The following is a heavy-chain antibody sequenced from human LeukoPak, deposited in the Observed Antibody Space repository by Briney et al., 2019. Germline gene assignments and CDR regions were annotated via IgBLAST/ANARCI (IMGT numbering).Heavy chain of an antibody. D-gene: IGHD4-23*01. J-gene: IGHJ4*02. V-gene: IGHV4-38-2*02. CDR3: ARDLGGRHPFFDY. Sequence: SETLSLTCTVSGYSISSDYYWGWIRQPPGKGLEWIGYIYYSGSTNYNPSLKSRVTISVDTSKNQFSLKLSSVTAADTAVYYCARDLGGRHPFFDYWGQGTLVTVSS. CDR2: IYYSGST. CDR1: GYSISSDYY.